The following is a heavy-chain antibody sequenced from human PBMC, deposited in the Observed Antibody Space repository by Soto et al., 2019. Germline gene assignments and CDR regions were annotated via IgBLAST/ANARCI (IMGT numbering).Heavy chain of an antibody. V-gene: IGHV4-39*01. J-gene: IGHJ4*02. CDR2: IYYTGST. CDR3: ARHGDNSVWDFHFDY. D-gene: IGHD6-25*01. CDR1: GGSITSNSHY. Sequence: SETLSLTCSVSGGSITSNSHYWGWIRQPPGKGLEWIGTIYYTGSTFYNPSLKSRLTISVDTSKNQFSLKLSSVTASDTALYYCARHGDNSVWDFHFDYWGQGNLVTVSS.